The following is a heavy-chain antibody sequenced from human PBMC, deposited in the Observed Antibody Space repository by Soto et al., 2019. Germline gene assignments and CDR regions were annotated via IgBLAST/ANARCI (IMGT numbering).Heavy chain of an antibody. CDR1: GYTFTTSG. Sequence: QVQLVQSGAEVKKPGASVKVSCKASGYTFTTSGITWVRQAPGQGLEWMGWISANNGNTNYAQNVQGRLTMTTDTSTSTAYMELRSLTTDDTAVYYCAKCGNGNYASESWGQGTLVTVS. CDR3: AKCGNGNYASES. CDR2: ISANNGNT. V-gene: IGHV1-18*01. J-gene: IGHJ5*02. D-gene: IGHD1-7*01.